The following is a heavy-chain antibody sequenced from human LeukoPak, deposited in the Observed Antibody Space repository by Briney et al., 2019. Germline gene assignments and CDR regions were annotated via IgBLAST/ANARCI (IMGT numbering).Heavy chain of an antibody. Sequence: PSETLSLTCTVSGGSISSYYWSWIRQPPGKGLEWIGYIYYSGSTNYNPSLKSRVTISVDTSKNQFSLKLSSVTAADTAVYYCARVPAGYYDILTGRYDNWFDPWGQGTLVTVSS. CDR1: GGSISSYY. CDR3: ARVPAGYYDILTGRYDNWFDP. J-gene: IGHJ5*02. V-gene: IGHV4-59*01. D-gene: IGHD3-9*01. CDR2: IYYSGST.